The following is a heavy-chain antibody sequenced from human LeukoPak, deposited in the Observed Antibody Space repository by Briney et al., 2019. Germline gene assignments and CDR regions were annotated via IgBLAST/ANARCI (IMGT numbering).Heavy chain of an antibody. CDR3: ARDGSISGWYSDY. J-gene: IGHJ4*02. Sequence: SETLSLTCTVSGGSITSYYWSWVRQPAGKGLEWIGRIFTSGSTNYNPSLKSRVPMSVDTSKNHFSLNLTSVTAADTAVYYCARDGSISGWYSDYWGQGTLVTVSS. CDR1: GGSITSYY. CDR2: IFTSGST. V-gene: IGHV4-4*07. D-gene: IGHD6-19*01.